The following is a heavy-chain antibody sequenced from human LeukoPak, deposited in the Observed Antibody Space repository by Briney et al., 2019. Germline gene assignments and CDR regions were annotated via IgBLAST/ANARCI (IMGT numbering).Heavy chain of an antibody. V-gene: IGHV4-59*08. J-gene: IGHJ4*02. CDR3: ARGGPGIAAAGRGFFDY. Sequence: SETLSLTCTVSGGSISSYYWSWIRQPPGKGLEWIGYIYYSGSTNYNPSPKSRVTISVDTSKNQFSLKLSSVTAADTAVYYCARGGPGIAAAGRGFFDYWGQGTLVTVSS. CDR2: IYYSGST. D-gene: IGHD6-13*01. CDR1: GGSISSYY.